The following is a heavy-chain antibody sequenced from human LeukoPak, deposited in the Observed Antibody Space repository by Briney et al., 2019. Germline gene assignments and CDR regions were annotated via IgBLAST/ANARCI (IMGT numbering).Heavy chain of an antibody. CDR2: TYFRSKWYT. J-gene: IGHJ6*03. CDR3: ARIFVGKRFGYSSSGTNFYYYYYMDV. D-gene: IGHD6-6*01. Sequence: SQTLSLTCAISEDSVSRKSASWNWIRQSPSGGLEWLGRTYFRSKWYTDYAVSVKGRIIITPDTSENHVSLKLTSVTASVTAVYYCARIFVGKRFGYSSSGTNFYYYYYMDVWGKGTTVTVSS. V-gene: IGHV6-1*01. CDR1: EDSVSRKSAS.